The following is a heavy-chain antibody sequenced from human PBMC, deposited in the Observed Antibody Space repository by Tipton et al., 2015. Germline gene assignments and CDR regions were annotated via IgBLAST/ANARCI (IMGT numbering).Heavy chain of an antibody. CDR3: ARRTRLNMIPMRGSIDV. CDR1: SDSISKYY. V-gene: IGHV4-38-2*02. D-gene: IGHD3-22*01. Sequence: TLSLTCSVSSDSISKYYWGWIRQPPGKGLEWIGSISHSGNTYYNPSLKSRVTISVDTSKSQFSLKLSSVTAADTAVYYCARRTRLNMIPMRGSIDVWGQGTTVTVSS. J-gene: IGHJ6*02. CDR2: ISHSGNT.